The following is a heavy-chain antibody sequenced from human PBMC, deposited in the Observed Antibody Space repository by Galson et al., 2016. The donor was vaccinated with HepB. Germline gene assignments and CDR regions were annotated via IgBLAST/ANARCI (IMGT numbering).Heavy chain of an antibody. CDR2: VFHTGST. J-gene: IGHJ3*02. V-gene: IGHV4-59*12. CDR1: GASISSSS. CDR3: VRDESGRYHYFDAFDI. Sequence: SETLSLTCTVSGASISSSSWSWIRQPPGKGLEWIGEVFHTGSTSYNPSLKSRLTISIDKSTDRFTLRLTSLTAADTAIYFCVRDESGRYHYFDAFDIGSPGATVIVSS. D-gene: IGHD1-26*01.